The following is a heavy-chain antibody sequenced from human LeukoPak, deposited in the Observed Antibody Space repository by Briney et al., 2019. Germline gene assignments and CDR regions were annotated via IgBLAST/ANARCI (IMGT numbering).Heavy chain of an antibody. CDR2: INHSGST. CDR1: GGSFSGYY. V-gene: IGHV4-34*01. D-gene: IGHD3-3*01. J-gene: IGHJ5*02. Sequence: SETLSLTCAVYGGSFSGYYWSWIRQPPGKGLEWIGEINHSGSTNYNPSLKSRVTISVDTSKNQFSLKLSSVTAADTAVYYCARGTRFASNVQGGYYTGIKFDPWGQGTLVTVSS. CDR3: ARGTRFASNVQGGYYTGIKFDP.